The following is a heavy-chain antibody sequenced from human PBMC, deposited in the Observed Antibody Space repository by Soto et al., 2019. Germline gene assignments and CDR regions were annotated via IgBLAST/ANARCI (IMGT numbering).Heavy chain of an antibody. CDR3: ASSPPLDYYDSSGPPGWFDP. CDR2: IIPIFGTA. J-gene: IGHJ5*02. V-gene: IGHV1-69*06. CDR1: GGTFSSYA. D-gene: IGHD3-22*01. Sequence: SVKVSCKASGGTFSSYAISWVRQAPGQGLEWMGGIIPIFGTANYAQKFQGRVTITADKSTSTAYMELSSLRSEDTAVYYCASSPPLDYYDSSGPPGWFDPWGQGTLVTVSS.